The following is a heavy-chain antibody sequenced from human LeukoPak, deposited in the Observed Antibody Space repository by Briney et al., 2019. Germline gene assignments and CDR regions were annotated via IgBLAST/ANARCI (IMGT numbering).Heavy chain of an antibody. CDR3: AREVSSGWSPEYFQH. CDR2: ISSSSSYI. V-gene: IGHV3-21*01. Sequence: PGGSLRLSCAASGFTFSSYSMNWVRQAPGKGLEWVSSISSSSSYIYYADSVKGRFTISRDNAKNSLYLQMNSLRAEDTAVYYCAREVSSGWSPEYFQHWGQGTLVTVSS. J-gene: IGHJ1*01. D-gene: IGHD6-19*01. CDR1: GFTFSSYS.